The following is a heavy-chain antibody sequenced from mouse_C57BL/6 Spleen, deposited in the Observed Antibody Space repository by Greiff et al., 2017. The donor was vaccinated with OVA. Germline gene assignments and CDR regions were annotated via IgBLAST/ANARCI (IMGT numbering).Heavy chain of an antibody. V-gene: IGHV1-69*01. CDR2: IDPSDSYT. CDR3: ARSIDYWYFDV. CDR1: GYTFTSYW. J-gene: IGHJ1*03. Sequence: VQLQQPGAELVMPGASVKLSCKASGYTFTSYWMHWVKQRPGQGLEWIGEIDPSDSYTNYNQKFKGKSTLTVDKSSSTAYMQLSSLTSEDSAVYYCARSIDYWYFDVWGTGTTVTVSS.